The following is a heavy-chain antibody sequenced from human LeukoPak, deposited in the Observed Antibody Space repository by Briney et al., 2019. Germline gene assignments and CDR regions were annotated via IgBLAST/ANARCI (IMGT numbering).Heavy chain of an antibody. CDR2: IYYSGTT. J-gene: IGHJ4*02. CDR1: GASISSGAYY. CDR3: ARDRTGYFFDD. Sequence: PSQTLSLTCTVSGASISSGAYYWSWIRQPLGKGLQWIGYIYYSGTTYYNPSLQSRVIISLDTSKNQFSLKLSSVTAADTALYCCARDRTGYFFDDWGQGTLATVSS. V-gene: IGHV4-31*03.